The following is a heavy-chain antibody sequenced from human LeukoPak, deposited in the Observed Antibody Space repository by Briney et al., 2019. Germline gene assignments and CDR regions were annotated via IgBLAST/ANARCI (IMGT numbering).Heavy chain of an antibody. D-gene: IGHD1-14*01. CDR1: GVSFSGYY. CDR2: INHSGST. Sequence: TSETLSLTCAVYGVSFSGYYWSWIRQPPGKGLEWIGEINHSGSTNYNPSLKSRVTISVDTSKNQFSLKLSSMTAADTAVYYCARHRNLGGARYYYYYMDVWGKGTTVTVSS. J-gene: IGHJ6*03. V-gene: IGHV4-34*01. CDR3: ARHRNLGGARYYYYYMDV.